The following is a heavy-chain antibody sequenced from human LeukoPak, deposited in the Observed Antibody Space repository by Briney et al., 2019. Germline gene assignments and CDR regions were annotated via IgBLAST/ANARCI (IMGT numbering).Heavy chain of an antibody. J-gene: IGHJ6*02. V-gene: IGHV4-4*02. Sequence: SGTLSLTCDVSGASISSSNWWSWVRQPPGKGLEWIGEIYHIGNVNYNPALKSRVTISVDKSKNQFSLKLSSVTAADTAVYYCARCYYYYYGMDVWGQGTTVTVSS. CDR2: IYHIGNV. CDR1: GASISSSNW. CDR3: ARCYYYYYGMDV.